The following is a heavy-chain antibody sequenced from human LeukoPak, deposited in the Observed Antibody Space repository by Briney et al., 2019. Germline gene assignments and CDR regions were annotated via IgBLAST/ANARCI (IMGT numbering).Heavy chain of an antibody. D-gene: IGHD2-8*01. CDR1: GGSSSGYY. V-gene: IGHV4-34*01. Sequence: SETLSLTCAVYGGSSSGYYWSWIRQPPGNGLEWIGEINHSGSTNYNPSIKSRVTISVCTSKNQFSLTLSSVTAGDTAVYYCARVYCTNGVCSEDDHWGQGTMVSVSS. CDR2: INHSGST. J-gene: IGHJ4*02. CDR3: ARVYCTNGVCSEDDH.